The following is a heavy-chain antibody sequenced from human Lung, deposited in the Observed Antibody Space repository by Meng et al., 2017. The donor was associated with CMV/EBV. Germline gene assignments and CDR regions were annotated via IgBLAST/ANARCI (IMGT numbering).Heavy chain of an antibody. D-gene: IGHD3-10*01. J-gene: IGHJ1*01. CDR1: GDSITNHNG. CDR3: LRRSGGSV. CDR2: IPHRGSS. V-gene: IGHV4-4*02. Sequence: GQLRGPGPARVKPSAAPARTGAVSGDSITNHNGWAWVRQPPGKGLEWIGEIPHRGSSAYNPSLKSRVSMSIDKSKNQFSLKLTSVTAADTAVYHCLRRSGGSVWGQGTLVTVSS.